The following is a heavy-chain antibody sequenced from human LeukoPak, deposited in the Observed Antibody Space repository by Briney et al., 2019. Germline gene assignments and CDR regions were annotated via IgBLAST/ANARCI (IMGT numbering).Heavy chain of an antibody. V-gene: IGHV1-18*01. Sequence: ASVKVSCKASGYTFTSYGISWVRQAPGQGLEWMGWISAYNGNTNYAQKLQGRVTMTTDTSTSTAYMELRSLRFDDTAVYYCARGMEALRYFDWLLAAGVIDYYFDYWGQGTLVTVSS. D-gene: IGHD3-9*01. CDR2: ISAYNGNT. CDR1: GYTFTSYG. J-gene: IGHJ4*02. CDR3: ARGMEALRYFDWLLAAGVIDYYFDY.